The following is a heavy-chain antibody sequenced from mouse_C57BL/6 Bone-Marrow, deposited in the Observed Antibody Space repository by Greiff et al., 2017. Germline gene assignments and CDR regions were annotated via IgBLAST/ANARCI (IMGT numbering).Heavy chain of an antibody. V-gene: IGHV5-6*02. CDR1: GFTFSSYG. CDR3: ARHCYAMDY. J-gene: IGHJ4*01. CDR2: ISSGGSYT. Sequence: EVKLEESGGDLVKPGGSLKLSCAASGFTFSSYGMSWVRQTPDKRLEWVATISSGGSYTYYPDSVKGRFTISRDNAKNTLYLQMSSLKSEDTAMYYCARHCYAMDYWGQGTSVTVSS.